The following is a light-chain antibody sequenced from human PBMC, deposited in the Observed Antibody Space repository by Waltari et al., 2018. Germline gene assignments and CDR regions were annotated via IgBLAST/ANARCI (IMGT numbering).Light chain of an antibody. V-gene: IGLV1-44*01. CDR2: RND. CDR1: SSNLGDNV. CDR3: AAWDDRMNGHWV. J-gene: IGLJ3*02. Sequence: QSVLTRPPSASGTPGQRVTISCSGSSSNLGDNVVNWYQQLPGKAPKLLIYRNDQRPSGVPDRFSASKSGTSASLAISGLQSEDGADYYCAAWDDRMNGHWVFGGGTKVTVL.